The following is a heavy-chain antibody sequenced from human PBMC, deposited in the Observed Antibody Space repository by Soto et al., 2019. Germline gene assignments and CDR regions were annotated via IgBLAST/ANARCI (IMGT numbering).Heavy chain of an antibody. Sequence: GGSLRLSCAASGFTFSDYYMSWIRQAPGKGLEWVSYISSSGSTIYYADSVKGRFTISRDNAKNSLYLQMNGLRAEDTAVYYCARALVVDATNYYYGMDVWGQGTTVTVSS. CDR1: GFTFSDYY. J-gene: IGHJ6*02. CDR3: ARALVVDATNYYYGMDV. CDR2: ISSSGSTI. V-gene: IGHV3-11*01. D-gene: IGHD2-8*02.